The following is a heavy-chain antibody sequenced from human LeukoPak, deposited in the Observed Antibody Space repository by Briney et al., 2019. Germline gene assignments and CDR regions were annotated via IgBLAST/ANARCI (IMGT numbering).Heavy chain of an antibody. CDR3: AKDQFQLPHGGYYYYYGMDV. J-gene: IGHJ6*02. Sequence: GRSLRLSCAASGFTFSSYGMHWVRQAPGKGLEWVAVISYDGSNKYYADSVKGRFTISRDSSKNTLYLQMNSLRAEDTAVYYCAKDQFQLPHGGYYYYYGMDVWGQGTTVTVSS. V-gene: IGHV3-30*18. CDR1: GFTFSSYG. D-gene: IGHD2-2*01. CDR2: ISYDGSNK.